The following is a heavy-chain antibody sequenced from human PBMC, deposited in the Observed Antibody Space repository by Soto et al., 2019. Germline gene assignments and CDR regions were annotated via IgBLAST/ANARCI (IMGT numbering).Heavy chain of an antibody. CDR3: ARDLNLGSFDY. V-gene: IGHV3-48*01. Sequence: GGSLRLSCAASGFTFSSYSMSWVRQAPGKGLEWVSYISSSSSTIYYADSVKGQFTISRDNAKNSLYLQMNSLRAEDTAVYYCARDLNLGSFDYWGQGTLVTVSS. CDR1: GFTFSSYS. CDR2: ISSSSSTI. J-gene: IGHJ4*02.